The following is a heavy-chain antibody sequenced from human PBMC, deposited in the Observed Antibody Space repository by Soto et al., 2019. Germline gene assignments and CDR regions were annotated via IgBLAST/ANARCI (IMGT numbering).Heavy chain of an antibody. CDR3: ARVSFRRVAAEARPSDDYYYGMDV. CDR1: GFTFSSYS. V-gene: IGHV3-21*01. CDR2: ISSSSTYI. D-gene: IGHD6-13*01. Sequence: EVQLVESGGGLAKPGGSLRLSCAASGFTFSSYSMNWVRQAPGKGLEWVASISSSSTYINYADSVKGRFTISRDNAKNSLYLQMSSLKGEDTTVYYCARVSFRRVAAEARPSDDYYYGMDVWGQGTTVTVSS. J-gene: IGHJ6*02.